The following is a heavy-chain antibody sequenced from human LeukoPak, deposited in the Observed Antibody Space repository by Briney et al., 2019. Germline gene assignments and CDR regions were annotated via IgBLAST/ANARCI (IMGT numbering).Heavy chain of an antibody. CDR2: INPSGGST. CDR1: GYTFTSYY. Sequence: ASVTVSCTASGYTFTSYYMHWVRQAPGQGLEWMGIINPSGGSTSYAQKFQGRVTMTRDTSTSTVYMELSSLRSENTAVYYCAREITPIAVAGTGWFGPWGQGTLVTVSS. D-gene: IGHD6-19*01. V-gene: IGHV1-46*01. CDR3: AREITPIAVAGTGWFGP. J-gene: IGHJ5*02.